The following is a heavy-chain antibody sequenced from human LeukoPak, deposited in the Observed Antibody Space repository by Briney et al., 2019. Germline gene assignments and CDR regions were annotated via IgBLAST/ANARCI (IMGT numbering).Heavy chain of an antibody. CDR2: ISGSGGST. V-gene: IGHV3-23*01. Sequence: GGSLRLSCAASGFTFSSYAMSWVRQAPGKGLEWVSAISGSGGSTYHADSVKGRFTISRDNSKNTLYLQMNSLRAEDTAVYYRAKSTRRIAVAGTKYYFDYWGQGTLVTVSS. J-gene: IGHJ4*02. D-gene: IGHD6-19*01. CDR1: GFTFSSYA. CDR3: AKSTRRIAVAGTKYYFDY.